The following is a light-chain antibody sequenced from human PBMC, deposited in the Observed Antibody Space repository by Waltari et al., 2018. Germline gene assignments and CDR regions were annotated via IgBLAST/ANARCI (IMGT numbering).Light chain of an antibody. CDR3: MQTLQTPFT. CDR2: LGF. J-gene: IGKJ4*01. V-gene: IGKV2-28*01. Sequence: QSPQLLIYLGFKRAFGVPERVSGSGSGTDFTLKISRVEAEDVGVYYCMQTLQTPFTFGGGTKVEIK.